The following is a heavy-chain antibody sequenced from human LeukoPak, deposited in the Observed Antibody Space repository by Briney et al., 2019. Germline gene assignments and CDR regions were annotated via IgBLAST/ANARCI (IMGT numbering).Heavy chain of an antibody. D-gene: IGHD2-21*01. V-gene: IGHV3-7*01. Sequence: GGSLRLSCAASGFIFTDHWMSWVRQAPGKGLEWVANIKEDESAKFYADSVRGRFTISRDNAKNSLYLQMNNLRVEDTAVYYRARAVDIADYWGRGTLVTVSS. J-gene: IGHJ4*02. CDR1: GFIFTDHW. CDR2: IKEDESAK. CDR3: ARAVDIADY.